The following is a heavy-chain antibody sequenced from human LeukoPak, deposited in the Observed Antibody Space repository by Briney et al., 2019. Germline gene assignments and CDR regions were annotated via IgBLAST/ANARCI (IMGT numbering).Heavy chain of an antibody. V-gene: IGHV3-21*04. J-gene: IGHJ4*02. CDR2: ISSSSSYI. D-gene: IGHD3-3*01. CDR3: ARDGPHYDFWSGPAY. CDR1: GFTFSSYS. Sequence: WGSLRLSCAASGFTFSSYSMNWVRQAPGKGLEWVSSISSSSSYIYYADSVKGRFTISRDNAKNSLYLQMDSLRAEDTAVYYCARDGPHYDFWSGPAYWGQGTLVTVSS.